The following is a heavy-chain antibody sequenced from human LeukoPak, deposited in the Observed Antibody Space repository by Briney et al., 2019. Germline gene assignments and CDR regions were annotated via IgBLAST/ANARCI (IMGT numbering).Heavy chain of an antibody. CDR3: ASGYDYYDSSGYPYYFDY. V-gene: IGHV1-46*01. D-gene: IGHD3-22*01. CDR1: GYTFTSYY. CDR2: INPSGGST. Sequence: ASVKVSCKASGYTFTSYYMHWVRQAPGQGLEWMGIINPSGGSTSYAQKFQGRVTITADESTSTAYMELSSLRSEDTAVYYCASGYDYYDSSGYPYYFDYWGQGTLVTVSS. J-gene: IGHJ4*02.